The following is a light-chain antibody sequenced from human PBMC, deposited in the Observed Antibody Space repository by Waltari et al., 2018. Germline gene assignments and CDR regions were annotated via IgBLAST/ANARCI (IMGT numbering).Light chain of an antibody. CDR1: SSDIGGSNY. CDR2: DVS. CDR3: SSYTSSNTLDVL. V-gene: IGLV2-14*03. J-gene: IGLJ2*01. Sequence: QSALTQPAAVSGSPGQPITISCPGASSDIGGSNYVSGYQQHPGKAPKLMIYDVSNRPSGISNRFSGSKSGNTASLTISGLQADDEADYYCSSYTSSNTLDVLFGGGTKLTVL.